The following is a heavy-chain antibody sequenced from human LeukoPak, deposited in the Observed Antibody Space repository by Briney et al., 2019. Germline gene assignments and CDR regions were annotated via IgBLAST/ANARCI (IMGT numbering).Heavy chain of an antibody. V-gene: IGHV3-33*07. Sequence: PERSLRLSCAASGFTFSNYAMYWVRQAPGKGLEWVAIIWYDGSNKYYADSVKGRFTISRDNSENTVYLQMSSLRAEDTAAYYCARAGRGLAASDWGQGTLVTVSS. CDR1: GFTFSNYA. D-gene: IGHD3/OR15-3a*01. CDR3: ARAGRGLAASD. CDR2: IWYDGSNK. J-gene: IGHJ4*02.